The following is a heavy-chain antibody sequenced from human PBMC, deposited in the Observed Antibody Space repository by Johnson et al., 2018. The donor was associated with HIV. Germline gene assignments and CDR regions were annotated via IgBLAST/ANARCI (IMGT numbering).Heavy chain of an antibody. CDR2: IRYDGSNK. CDR1: GFTFSSYG. Sequence: QVQLVESGGGLVQPGGSLRLSCAASGFTFSSYGMHWVRQAPGKGLEWVTFIRYDGSNKYYADSVKGRFTISRDNSKNTLYLQMNSLRAEDTAVYYCAELVGDYVSNAFDIWGQGTMVTVSS. CDR3: AELVGDYVSNAFDI. D-gene: IGHD4-17*01. J-gene: IGHJ3*02. V-gene: IGHV3-30*02.